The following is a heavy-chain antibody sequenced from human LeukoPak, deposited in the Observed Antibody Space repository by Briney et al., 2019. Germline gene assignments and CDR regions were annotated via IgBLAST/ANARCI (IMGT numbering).Heavy chain of an antibody. CDR1: GGSISSSSYY. D-gene: IGHD3-3*01. CDR3: ARGWGVLRFLEWLSVPFDD. J-gene: IGHJ5*02. CDR2: IYYSGST. V-gene: IGHV4-39*07. Sequence: SETLTLTCTVSGGSISSSSYYWGWIRQPPGKGLEWIGSIYYSGSTNYNPSLKSRVTISVDTSKNQFSLKLSSVTAADTAVYYCARGWGVLRFLEWLSVPFDDWGQGTLVTVSS.